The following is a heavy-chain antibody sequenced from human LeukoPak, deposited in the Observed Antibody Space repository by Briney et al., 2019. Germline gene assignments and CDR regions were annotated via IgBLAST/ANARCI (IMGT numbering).Heavy chain of an antibody. Sequence: GGSLRLSCAASGFTFSRFGMHWVRQAPGKGLEWVAVKWYDGSQKYYSDSVKGRFTISRDSSKNMLFLQMNSLRAEDTAIYYCARDSSTDWYFDLWGRGTLVTVSS. D-gene: IGHD4-17*01. CDR3: ARDSSTDWYFDL. V-gene: IGHV3-33*01. CDR2: KWYDGSQK. CDR1: GFTFSRFG. J-gene: IGHJ2*01.